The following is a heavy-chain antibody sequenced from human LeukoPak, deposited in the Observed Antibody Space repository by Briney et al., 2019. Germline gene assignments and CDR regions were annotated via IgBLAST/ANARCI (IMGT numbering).Heavy chain of an antibody. CDR2: IYYSGST. CDR1: GGSISSSSYY. CDR3: ASSIAARPGVFYY. J-gene: IGHJ4*02. Sequence: SETLSLTCTVSGGSISSSSYYWGWIRQPPGKGLEWIVSIYYSGSTYYNPSLKSRVTISVDTSKNQFSLKLSSVTAADTAVYYCASSIAARPGVFYYWGQGTLVTVSS. V-gene: IGHV4-39*07. D-gene: IGHD6-6*01.